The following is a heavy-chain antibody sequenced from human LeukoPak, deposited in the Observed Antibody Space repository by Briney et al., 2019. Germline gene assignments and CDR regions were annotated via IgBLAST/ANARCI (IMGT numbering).Heavy chain of an antibody. D-gene: IGHD3-9*01. V-gene: IGHV3-23*01. CDR3: AKEDYDILTGYQPSIDY. CDR2: ISGSGGST. J-gene: IGHJ4*02. Sequence: GGSLRLSCAASGFTFSSYAMSWVRQAPGKGLEWVSAISGSGGSTYYADSVKGRFTISRDNSKNTLYLQMNSLRAEDTAVYYCAKEDYDILTGYQPSIDYWGQGTLVTVSS. CDR1: GFTFSSYA.